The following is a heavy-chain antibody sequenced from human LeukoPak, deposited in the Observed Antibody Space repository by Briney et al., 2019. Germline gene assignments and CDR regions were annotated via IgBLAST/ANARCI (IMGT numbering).Heavy chain of an antibody. J-gene: IGHJ4*02. D-gene: IGHD3-22*01. Sequence: PSETLSLTCTVSGGSISSYYWSWIRQPPGKGLEWIGYIYYSGSTNYNPSLKSRVTISVDTSKNQFSLKLSSVTAADTAVYYCARRTRESGYHDYWGQGTLVTVSS. CDR1: GGSISSYY. CDR3: ARRTRESGYHDY. V-gene: IGHV4-59*08. CDR2: IYYSGST.